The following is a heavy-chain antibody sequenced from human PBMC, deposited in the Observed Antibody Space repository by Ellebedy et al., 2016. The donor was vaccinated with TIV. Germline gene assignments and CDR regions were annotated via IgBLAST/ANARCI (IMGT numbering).Heavy chain of an antibody. J-gene: IGHJ4*01. V-gene: IGHV3-23*01. D-gene: IGHD5-24*01. Sequence: GESLKISCAAFGFNFRTYAMTSVRQAPGKGLEWVSAMSASRGNTYYADSVKGRFNISRDNSKNTVYLQMNSLRAEDTAVYYCAKRDGQNWGHGTLVTVSS. CDR1: GFNFRTYA. CDR3: AKRDGQN. CDR2: MSASRGNT.